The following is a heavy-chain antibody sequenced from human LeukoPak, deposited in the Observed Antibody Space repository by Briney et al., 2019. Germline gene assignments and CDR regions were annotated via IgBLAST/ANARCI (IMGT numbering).Heavy chain of an antibody. CDR1: GGSISSYY. CDR2: IYTSGTI. V-gene: IGHV4-4*07. CDR3: ARDRSPGNFDY. J-gene: IGHJ4*02. Sequence: SETLSLTCTVSGGSISSYYWSWIRQPAGTALEWIGRIYTSGTITYNPSLKSRVTMSVDTSKNQFSLKLSSVTAADTAVYYCARDRSPGNFDYWGQGTLVTVSS. D-gene: IGHD3-10*01.